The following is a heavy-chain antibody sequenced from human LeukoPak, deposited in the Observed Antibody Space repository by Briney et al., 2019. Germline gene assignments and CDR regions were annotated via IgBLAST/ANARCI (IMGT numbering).Heavy chain of an antibody. Sequence: SVKVSCKASGGTFSSYAISWVRQAPGQGLEWMGGIIPIFGTANYAQKFQGRVTITADKSTSTAYMELSSLRSEDTAVYYCARGSRGDTVTTVPDIYSGAFDIWGQGTMVTVSS. D-gene: IGHD4-17*01. V-gene: IGHV1-69*06. CDR1: GGTFSSYA. CDR3: ARGSRGDTVTTVPDIYSGAFDI. CDR2: IIPIFGTA. J-gene: IGHJ3*02.